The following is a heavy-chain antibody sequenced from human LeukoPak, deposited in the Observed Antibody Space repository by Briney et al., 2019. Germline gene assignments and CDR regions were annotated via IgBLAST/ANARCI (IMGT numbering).Heavy chain of an antibody. CDR1: GLTFSSYA. J-gene: IGHJ4*02. V-gene: IGHV3-23*01. Sequence: GRSLRLSCAASGLTFSSYAMNWVRQAPGKGLEWVSGISGSGGSTNYADSVKGRFTISRDNSKNTLYLQMNSLIADDTAVYYCAKDRYSGSGNLFDYWGQGTLVTVSS. D-gene: IGHD3-10*01. CDR3: AKDRYSGSGNLFDY. CDR2: ISGSGGST.